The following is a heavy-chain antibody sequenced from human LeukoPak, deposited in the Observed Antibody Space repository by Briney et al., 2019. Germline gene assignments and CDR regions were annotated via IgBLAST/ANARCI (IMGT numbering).Heavy chain of an antibody. CDR3: AREIVVVVAATLYYYYGMDV. V-gene: IGHV4-34*01. D-gene: IGHD2-15*01. Sequence: SETLSLTCAVYGGSFSGYYWSWIRQPPGKGLEWIGEINHSGSTNYNPSLKSRVTISVDTSKNQFSLKLSSVTAADTAVYYCAREIVVVVAATLYYYYGMDVWGKGTTVTVSS. CDR1: GGSFSGYY. CDR2: INHSGST. J-gene: IGHJ6*04.